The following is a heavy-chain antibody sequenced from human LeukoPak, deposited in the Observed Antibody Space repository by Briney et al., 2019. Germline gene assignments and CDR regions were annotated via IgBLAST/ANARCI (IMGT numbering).Heavy chain of an antibody. D-gene: IGHD4-17*01. Sequence: RASVKVSCKASGGTFSSYAISWVRQAPGQGLEWMGRIIPILGIANYAQKFQGRVTITADKSTSTAYMELSSLRSEDTAVYYCARDIEGGLHDYGDPHFDYWGQGTLVTVSS. J-gene: IGHJ4*02. CDR3: ARDIEGGLHDYGDPHFDY. CDR1: GGTFSSYA. CDR2: IIPILGIA. V-gene: IGHV1-69*04.